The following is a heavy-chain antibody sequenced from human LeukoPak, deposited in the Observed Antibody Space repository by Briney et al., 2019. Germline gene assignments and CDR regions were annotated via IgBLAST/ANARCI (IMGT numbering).Heavy chain of an antibody. CDR1: GYTFTGYY. CDR2: FDPEDGET. Sequence: ASVKVSCKASGYTFTGYYMHWVRQAPGKGLEWMGGFDPEDGETIYAQKFQGRVTMTEDTSTDTAYMELSSLRSEDTAVYYCATVEMHYDFPRLFPWGQGTLVTVSS. V-gene: IGHV1-24*01. J-gene: IGHJ5*02. CDR3: ATVEMHYDFPRLFP. D-gene: IGHD3-3*01.